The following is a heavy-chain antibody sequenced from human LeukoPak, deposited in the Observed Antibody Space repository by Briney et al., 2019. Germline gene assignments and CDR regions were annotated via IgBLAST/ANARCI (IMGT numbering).Heavy chain of an antibody. D-gene: IGHD1-26*01. CDR1: GGSISSSRYY. CDR3: VRGGTYYLPY. Sequence: SETLSLTCTVSGGSISSSRYYWGWIRQPPGKGLEWIGSIYYSGSTYYNPSLKSRVTISVDTSKNQLSLRLNSVTAADTAIYYCVRGGTYYLPYWGQGILVTVSS. CDR2: IYYSGST. J-gene: IGHJ4*02. V-gene: IGHV4-39*07.